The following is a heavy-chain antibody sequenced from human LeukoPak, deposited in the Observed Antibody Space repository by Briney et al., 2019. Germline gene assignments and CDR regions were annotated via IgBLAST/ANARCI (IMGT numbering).Heavy chain of an antibody. V-gene: IGHV1-69*04. Sequence: ASVKVSCKASGGTFSSYAISWVRQAPGQGLEWMGRIIPILGIANYAQKFQGRVTITADKCTSTAYMELSSLRSEDTAVYYCARGIVVVPAAMVYWGQGTLVTVSS. CDR3: ARGIVVVPAAMVY. J-gene: IGHJ4*02. CDR2: IIPILGIA. D-gene: IGHD2-2*01. CDR1: GGTFSSYA.